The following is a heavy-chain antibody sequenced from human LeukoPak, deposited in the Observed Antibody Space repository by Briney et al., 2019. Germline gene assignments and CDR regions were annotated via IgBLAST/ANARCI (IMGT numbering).Heavy chain of an antibody. CDR1: GYTFTGYY. CDR2: INPNSGGT. J-gene: IGHJ6*02. Sequence: ASVEVSCKASGYTFTGYYMHWVRQAPGQGLEWMGWINPNSGGTSYAQKFQGRVTMTRDTSISTAYMELSRLRSDDTAVYYCARDLLRASRAQWLGRYGMDVWGQGTTVTVSS. V-gene: IGHV1-2*02. CDR3: ARDLLRASRAQWLGRYGMDV. D-gene: IGHD6-19*01.